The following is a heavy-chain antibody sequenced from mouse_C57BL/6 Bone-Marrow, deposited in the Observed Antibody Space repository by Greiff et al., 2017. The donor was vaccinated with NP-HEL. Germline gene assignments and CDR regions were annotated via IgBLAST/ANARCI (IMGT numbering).Heavy chain of an antibody. V-gene: IGHV1-26*01. D-gene: IGHD1-1*01. J-gene: IGHJ2*01. CDR1: GYTFTDYY. CDR3: ARRHYD. CDR2: INPNNGGT. Sequence: EVQLQQSGPELVKPGASVKISCKASGYTFTDYYMNWVKQSHGKSLEWIGDINPNNGGTSYNQKFKGKATLTVDKSSSTAYMELRSLTSEDSAVYYCARRHYDWGQGTTLTVSS.